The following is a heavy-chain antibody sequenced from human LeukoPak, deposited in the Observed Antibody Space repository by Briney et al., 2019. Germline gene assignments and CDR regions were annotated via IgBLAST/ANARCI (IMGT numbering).Heavy chain of an antibody. Sequence: ASVKVSCKASGYTFNNYGISWVRRAPGQGLEWMGWISAKNGNTNYVRKLQGRVTMTADTSTSTAYMELRSLRSDDTAMYYCARDLCSGGSCYLAYFDYWDQGTLVTVSS. CDR1: GYTFNNYG. V-gene: IGHV1-18*01. CDR3: ARDLCSGGSCYLAYFDY. D-gene: IGHD2-15*01. CDR2: ISAKNGNT. J-gene: IGHJ4*02.